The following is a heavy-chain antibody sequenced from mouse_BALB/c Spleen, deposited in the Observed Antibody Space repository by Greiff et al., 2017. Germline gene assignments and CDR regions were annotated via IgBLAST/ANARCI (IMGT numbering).Heavy chain of an antibody. CDR1: GFTFSSYG. Sequence: EVQLVESGGDLVKPGGSLKLSCAASGFTFSSYGMSWVRQTPDKRLEWVATISSGGSYTYYPDSVKGRFTISRDNAKNTLYLQMSSLKSEETAMYYCARHVRNYYGSSYGGDYFDYWGQGTTLTVSS. V-gene: IGHV5-6*01. CDR3: ARHVRNYYGSSYGGDYFDY. D-gene: IGHD1-1*01. J-gene: IGHJ2*01. CDR2: ISSGGSYT.